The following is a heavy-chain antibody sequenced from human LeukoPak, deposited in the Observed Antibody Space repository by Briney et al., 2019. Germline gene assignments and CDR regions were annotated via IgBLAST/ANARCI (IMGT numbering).Heavy chain of an antibody. CDR2: IYYTGTT. Sequence: SETLSLTCTVSGGSISSTSHYWAWIRQPPGEGLEWVGTIYYTGTTYYSLSLKSRVTISADTSKNQFSLKLSSVTAADTAMYYCARHEKDHRQMSSRRHGMDVWGQGTTVTVSS. D-gene: IGHD1-14*01. J-gene: IGHJ6*02. CDR3: ARHEKDHRQMSSRRHGMDV. CDR1: GGSISSTSHY. V-gene: IGHV4-39*01.